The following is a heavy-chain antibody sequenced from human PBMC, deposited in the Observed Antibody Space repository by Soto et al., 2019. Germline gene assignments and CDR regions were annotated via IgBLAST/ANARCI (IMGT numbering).Heavy chain of an antibody. V-gene: IGHV3-20*01. Sequence: PGGSLRLSCAASGFPFVDYGMSWVLQAPGKGLEWVSGINWNGGSTGYADSVKGRFTISRDNAKNSLYLQMNSLRAEDTALYHCARDTGITGTRFDPWGQENLVTVYS. J-gene: IGHJ5*02. CDR2: INWNGGST. CDR3: ARDTGITGTRFDP. D-gene: IGHD1-7*01. CDR1: GFPFVDYG.